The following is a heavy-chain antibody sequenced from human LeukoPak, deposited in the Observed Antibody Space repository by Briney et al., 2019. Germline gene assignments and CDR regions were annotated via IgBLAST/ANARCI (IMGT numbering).Heavy chain of an antibody. V-gene: IGHV1-58*02. CDR1: GFTSTTST. CDR2: IVVGSGDT. J-gene: IGHJ3*02. D-gene: IGHD1-1*01. Sequence: VNVSCKASGFTSTTSTMQWVRQARGQRLEWIGWIVVGSGDTNYAEKFQERVTITRDMSTSTVYMELSSLRSDDTAVYYCAADQPRYPDAFDIWGQGTMGSVSS. CDR3: AADQPRYPDAFDI.